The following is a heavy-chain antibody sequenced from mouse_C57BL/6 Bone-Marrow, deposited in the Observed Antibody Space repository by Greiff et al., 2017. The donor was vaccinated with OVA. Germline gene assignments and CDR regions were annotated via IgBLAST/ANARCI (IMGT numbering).Heavy chain of an antibody. V-gene: IGHV5-17*01. CDR1: GFTFSDYG. J-gene: IGHJ4*01. CDR2: ISRGSSTI. CDR3: ARGVARGYAMDY. Sequence: EVKLMESGGGLVKPGGSLKLSCAASGFTFSDYGMHWVRQAPEQGLEWVAYISRGSSTIYYADTVKGRSTITRDNAKNTLFMQMTSLRSEDTAMYYCARGVARGYAMDYWGQGTSVTVSS. D-gene: IGHD1-1*02.